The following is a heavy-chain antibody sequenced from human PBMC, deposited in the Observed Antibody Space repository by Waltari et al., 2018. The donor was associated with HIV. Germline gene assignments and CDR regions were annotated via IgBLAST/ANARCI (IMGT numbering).Heavy chain of an antibody. J-gene: IGHJ6*02. CDR1: GFRFSTHG. Sequence: QVQLVESGGGVVQPGRSLRLSCDASGFRFSTHGMHWVRQGPGKGLEWVAVISYDGSNKYYGDSVKGRFTISRDDSKNTLSLQMNSLRAEDTAVYYCAKVKKHQALSVFPDYYYGMDVWGQGTTVTVSS. V-gene: IGHV3-30*18. CDR2: ISYDGSNK. D-gene: IGHD2-2*01. CDR3: AKVKKHQALSVFPDYYYGMDV.